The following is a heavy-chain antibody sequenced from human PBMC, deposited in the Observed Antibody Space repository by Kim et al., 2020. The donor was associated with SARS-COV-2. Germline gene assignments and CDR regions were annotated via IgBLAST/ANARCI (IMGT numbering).Heavy chain of an antibody. CDR1: GDSVSSNSAA. CDR3: ARVIGLAYDFWSGYYYYFDY. D-gene: IGHD3-3*01. CDR2: TYYRSKWYN. J-gene: IGHJ4*02. Sequence: SQTLSLTCAISGDSVSSNSAAWNWIRQSPSRGLEWLGRTYYRSKWYNDYAVSVKSRITINPDTSKNQFSLQLNSVTPEDTAVYYCARVIGLAYDFWSGYYYYFDYWGQGTLVTVSS. V-gene: IGHV6-1*01.